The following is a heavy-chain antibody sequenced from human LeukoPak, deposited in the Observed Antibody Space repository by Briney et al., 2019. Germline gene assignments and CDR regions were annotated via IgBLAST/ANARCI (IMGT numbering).Heavy chain of an antibody. CDR1: GYTFTSYY. D-gene: IGHD6-19*01. J-gene: IGHJ4*02. Sequence: ASVKVSCKASGYTFTSYYMHWVRQAPGQGLEWMGIINPSGGSTSYAQKFQGRVTMTRDTSTSTVYMELSSLRSEDTAVYYCARLPRTSAVAGTEVNDYWGQGTLVTVSS. CDR3: ARLPRTSAVAGTEVNDY. V-gene: IGHV1-46*01. CDR2: INPSGGST.